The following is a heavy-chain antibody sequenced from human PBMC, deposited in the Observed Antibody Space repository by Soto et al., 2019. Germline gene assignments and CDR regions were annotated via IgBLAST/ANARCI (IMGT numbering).Heavy chain of an antibody. Sequence: SETLSLTCTVSGGSISSYYWSWSRQPPGKGLEWIGSIYYSGSTNYNPSLKSRVTISVDTSKNQFSLKLSSVTAADTAVYYCGRLSRAAAGDYYFDGMAVWGQWPMVT. J-gene: IGHJ6*02. CDR3: GRLSRAAAGDYYFDGMAV. CDR1: GGSISSYY. D-gene: IGHD6-13*01. CDR2: IYYSGST. V-gene: IGHV4-59*01.